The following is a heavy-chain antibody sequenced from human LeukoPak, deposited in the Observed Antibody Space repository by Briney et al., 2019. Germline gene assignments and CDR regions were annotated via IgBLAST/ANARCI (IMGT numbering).Heavy chain of an antibody. CDR3: ARDGCSGPSCHGNWFDP. Sequence: PSQTLSLTCTVSGGSISSGSYFWSWIRQHPGKGLEWIGCIHYSGSTYNNPSLKSRVTISVDTSKNQLSLKLSSVTAADTAVYYCARDGCSGPSCHGNWFDPWGQGTLVTVSS. CDR1: GGSISSGSYF. D-gene: IGHD2-2*01. V-gene: IGHV4-31*03. J-gene: IGHJ5*02. CDR2: IHYSGST.